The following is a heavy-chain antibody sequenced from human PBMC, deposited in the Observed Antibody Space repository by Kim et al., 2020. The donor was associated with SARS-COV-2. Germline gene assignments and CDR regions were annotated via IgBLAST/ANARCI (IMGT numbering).Heavy chain of an antibody. CDR2: INHSGST. J-gene: IGHJ4*02. D-gene: IGHD1-26*01. Sequence: SETLSLTCAVYGGSFSGYYWSWIRQPPGKGLEWIGEINHSGSTNYNPSLKSRVTISVDTSKNQFSLKLSSVTAADTAVYYCATGGSYGGDYWGQGTLVTV. CDR1: GGSFSGYY. V-gene: IGHV4-34*01. CDR3: ATGGSYGGDY.